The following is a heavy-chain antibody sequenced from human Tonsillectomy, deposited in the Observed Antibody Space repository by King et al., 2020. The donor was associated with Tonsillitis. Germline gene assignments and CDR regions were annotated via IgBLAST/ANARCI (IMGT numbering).Heavy chain of an antibody. CDR1: GFTVSYYA. CDR2: ISHDGSNK. CDR3: ARGGSGFGDRYWYFDF. J-gene: IGHJ2*01. Sequence: VQLVESGGGVVQPGRSLRLSCAASGFTVSYYAMHWVRQAPGKGLEWVAVISHDGSNKYYADSVKGRFIISRDNFKNTLYLQMNSLRAEDTAVYYCARGGSGFGDRYWYFDFWGRGTLVTVSS. D-gene: IGHD3-10*01. V-gene: IGHV3-30-3*01.